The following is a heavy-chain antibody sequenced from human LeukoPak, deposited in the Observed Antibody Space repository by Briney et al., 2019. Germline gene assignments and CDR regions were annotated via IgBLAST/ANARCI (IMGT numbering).Heavy chain of an antibody. CDR1: GYTFTGYY. J-gene: IGHJ5*02. CDR3: ARGARKLVVVAATPFDP. D-gene: IGHD2-15*01. V-gene: IGHV1-2*06. CDR2: LNPNSGGT. Sequence: GASVKVSCKASGYTFTGYYMHWVRQAPGQGLEWMGRLNPNSGGTNYAQKFQGRVTMTRDTSISTAYMELSRLRSDDTAVYYCARGARKLVVVAATPFDPWGQGTLVTVSS.